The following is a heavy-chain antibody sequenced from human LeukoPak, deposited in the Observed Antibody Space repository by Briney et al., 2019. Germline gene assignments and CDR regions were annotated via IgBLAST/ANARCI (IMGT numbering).Heavy chain of an antibody. CDR2: ISSSSSTI. V-gene: IGHV3-48*01. Sequence: PGGSLRLSCAASGFTFSMFSMNWVRQAPGKGLEWISYISSSSSTIYHAGSVKGRFTISRDNAQKSLYLQMNSLRAEDTAVYYCVRGQYCGGDCYRLHDYWGQGTLVAVSA. J-gene: IGHJ4*02. D-gene: IGHD2-21*02. CDR3: VRGQYCGGDCYRLHDY. CDR1: GFTFSMFS.